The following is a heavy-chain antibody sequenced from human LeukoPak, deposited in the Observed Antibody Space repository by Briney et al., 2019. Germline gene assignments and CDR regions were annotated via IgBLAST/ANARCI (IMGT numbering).Heavy chain of an antibody. V-gene: IGHV1-69*05. CDR2: IIPIFGTA. Sequence: ASVKVSCKASGGTFSSYAISWVRQAPGQGLEWMGGIIPIFGTANYAQKFQGRVTITTDESTSTAYMELSSLRSEDTAVYYCAREFGGDYGGNSGFGWFDPWGQGTLVTVSS. J-gene: IGHJ5*02. CDR1: GGTFSSYA. CDR3: AREFGGDYGGNSGFGWFDP. D-gene: IGHD4-23*01.